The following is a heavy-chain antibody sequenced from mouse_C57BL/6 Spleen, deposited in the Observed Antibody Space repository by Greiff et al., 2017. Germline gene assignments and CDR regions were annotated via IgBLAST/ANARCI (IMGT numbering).Heavy chain of an antibody. D-gene: IGHD1-1*01. CDR1: GYTFTDYE. V-gene: IGHV1-15*01. CDR3: TRDYGSSASLYYAMDY. CDR2: IDPETGGT. Sequence: VKLQESGAELVRPGASVTLSCKASGYTFTDYEMHWVKQTPVHGLEWIGAIDPETGGTAYNQKFKGKAILTADKSSSTAYMELRSLTSEDSAVYDCTRDYGSSASLYYAMDYWGQGTSVTVSS. J-gene: IGHJ4*01.